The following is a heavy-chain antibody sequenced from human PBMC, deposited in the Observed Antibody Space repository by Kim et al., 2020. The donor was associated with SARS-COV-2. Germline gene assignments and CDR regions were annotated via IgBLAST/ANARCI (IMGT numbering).Heavy chain of an antibody. V-gene: IGHV3-9*03. CDR3: ATLAGYDYVWGSYRRVQDLDY. Sequence: GGSLRLSCAASGFTFDDYAMHWVRQAPGKGLEWVSGISWNSGSIGYADSVKGRFTISRDNAKNSLYLQMNSLRAEDMALYYCATLAGYDYVWGSYRRVQDLDYWGQGTLVTVSS. J-gene: IGHJ4*02. CDR2: ISWNSGSI. CDR1: GFTFDDYA. D-gene: IGHD3-16*02.